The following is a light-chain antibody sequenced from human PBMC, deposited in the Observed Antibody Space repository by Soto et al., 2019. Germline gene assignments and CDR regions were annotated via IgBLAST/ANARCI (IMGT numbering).Light chain of an antibody. CDR3: QQYGTSPWT. Sequence: EIVLTQSPGTLSLSPGDRATLSCRASQSVDSNFLAWYQQKPGQAPRLLIYGASSRATDIPDTFSDSGSGTDFTLTISRLEPGDFAVYYCQQYGTSPWTFGQGTKVEIK. CDR2: GAS. J-gene: IGKJ1*01. V-gene: IGKV3-20*01. CDR1: QSVDSNF.